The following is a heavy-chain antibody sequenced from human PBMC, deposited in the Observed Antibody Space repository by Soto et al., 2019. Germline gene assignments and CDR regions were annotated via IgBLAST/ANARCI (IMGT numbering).Heavy chain of an antibody. Sequence: GGSLRLSCAASGFTVSSNYMSWVRQAPGKGLEWVSVIYSGGSTYYADSVKGRFTISRDNSKNTLHLQMNSLRAEDTAVYYCARLHPGIAVAGKAHFDYWGQGTLVTVSS. CDR3: ARLHPGIAVAGKAHFDY. V-gene: IGHV3-66*04. CDR2: IYSGGST. CDR1: GFTVSSNY. J-gene: IGHJ4*02. D-gene: IGHD6-19*01.